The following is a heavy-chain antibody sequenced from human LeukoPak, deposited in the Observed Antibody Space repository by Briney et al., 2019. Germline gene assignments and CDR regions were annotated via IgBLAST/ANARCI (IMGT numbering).Heavy chain of an antibody. CDR2: ISSSSSYI. CDR1: GFTFSSYS. Sequence: TGGSLRLSCAASGFTFSSYSMNWVRQAPGKGLEWVSSISSSSSYIYYADSMKGRFTISRDNAKNSLYLQMNSLRAEDTAVDYCARDPAHDYWGQGTLVTVSS. CDR3: ARDPAHDY. V-gene: IGHV3-21*01. J-gene: IGHJ4*02.